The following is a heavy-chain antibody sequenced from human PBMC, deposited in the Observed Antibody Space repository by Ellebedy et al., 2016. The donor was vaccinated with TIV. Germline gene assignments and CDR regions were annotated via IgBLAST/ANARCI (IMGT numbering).Heavy chain of an antibody. V-gene: IGHV3-30*03. CDR1: GFTFSHHW. Sequence: GESLKISXAASGFTFSHHWMHWVRQAPGKGLEWVAVISYDGSDKYYAESVKGRFTISRDDSKNTLFLQLNSLRPEDTALYYCARHYPGGYPGGVWGKGTTVTVSS. CDR3: ARHYPGGYPGGV. J-gene: IGHJ6*04. CDR2: ISYDGSDK. D-gene: IGHD2-15*01.